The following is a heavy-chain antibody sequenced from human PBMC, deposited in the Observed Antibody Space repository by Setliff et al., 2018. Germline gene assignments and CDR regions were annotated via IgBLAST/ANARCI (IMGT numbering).Heavy chain of an antibody. Sequence: ASVKVSCKASGYTFTRYGINWVRQAPGQGLEWVGWISAYNGDTNYAQKFQGRVTMTTDTSTSTADMDLRSLTSDDTAVYYCARCLPFLSGYDRGAFDNWGQGTLVTVSS. D-gene: IGHD5-12*01. CDR2: ISAYNGDT. J-gene: IGHJ4*02. CDR1: GYTFTRYG. V-gene: IGHV1-18*01. CDR3: ARCLPFLSGYDRGAFDN.